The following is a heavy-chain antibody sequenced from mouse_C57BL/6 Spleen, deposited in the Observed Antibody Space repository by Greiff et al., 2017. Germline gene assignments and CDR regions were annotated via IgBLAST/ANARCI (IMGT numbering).Heavy chain of an antibody. Sequence: VQLKQSGAELVRPGASVKLSCTASGFNIKGDYMHWVKQRPEQGLEWIGLIDPDNGDTEYASKFQGKATITADTSSNTAYLQLSSLTSEDTAVYYCTIYYGDCYFDYWGQGTTLTVSS. CDR1: GFNIKGDY. CDR3: TIYYGDCYFDY. V-gene: IGHV14-4*01. J-gene: IGHJ2*01. CDR2: IDPDNGDT. D-gene: IGHD2-13*01.